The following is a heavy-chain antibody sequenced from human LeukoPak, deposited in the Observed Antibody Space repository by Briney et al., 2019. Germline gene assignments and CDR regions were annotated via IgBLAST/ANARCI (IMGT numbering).Heavy chain of an antibody. V-gene: IGHV4-34*01. CDR2: INHSGST. J-gene: IGHJ4*02. Sequence: SETLSLTCAVYGGSFSGYYWSWIRQPPGKGLEWIGEINHSGSTNYNPSLKSRVTISVDTSKNQFSLKLSSVTAADTAVYYCARGRYDFWSGYRPFDYLGQGTLVTVSS. D-gene: IGHD3-3*01. CDR1: GGSFSGYY. CDR3: ARGRYDFWSGYRPFDY.